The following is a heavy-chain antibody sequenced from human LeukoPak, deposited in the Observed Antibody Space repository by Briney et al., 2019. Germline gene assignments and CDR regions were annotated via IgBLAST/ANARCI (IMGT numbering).Heavy chain of an antibody. CDR3: ARDSSFVAGTYFDY. CDR1: GGSFSGYY. J-gene: IGHJ4*02. Sequence: SETLSLTCAVYGGSFSGYYWSWLRQSPGKGLEWIGEINHSGSTNYNPSLKSRITISVDTSKNQFSLKLSSVTAADTAVYYCARDSSFVAGTYFDYWGQGTLVTVSS. CDR2: INHSGST. V-gene: IGHV4-34*01. D-gene: IGHD6-19*01.